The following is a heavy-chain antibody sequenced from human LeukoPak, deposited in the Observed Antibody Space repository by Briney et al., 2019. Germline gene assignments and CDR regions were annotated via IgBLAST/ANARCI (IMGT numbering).Heavy chain of an antibody. J-gene: IGHJ6*03. CDR3: ARGRKYCSSTSCYPVRGYYYYYMDV. D-gene: IGHD2-2*01. CDR2: INHSGST. Sequence: SETLSLTCAVYGGSFSGYYWSWIRQPPGKGLEWIGGINHSGSTNYNPSLKSRVTISVDTSKNQFSLKLSSVTAADTAVYYCARGRKYCSSTSCYPVRGYYYYYMDVWGKGTTVTVSS. V-gene: IGHV4-34*01. CDR1: GGSFSGYY.